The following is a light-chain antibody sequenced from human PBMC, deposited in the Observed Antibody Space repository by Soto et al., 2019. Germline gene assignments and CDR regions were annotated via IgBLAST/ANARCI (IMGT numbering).Light chain of an antibody. J-gene: IGLJ1*01. CDR3: SSYTSSSSDV. Sequence: QSALTQPASVSGSPGQSITISCTGTSSDVGGYDYVSWYQQHPGKAPKLMIYDVIHRPSGVSSRFSGSKSGSTASLSISGLEGEDEADYYCSSYTSSSSDVFGTGTKLTVL. CDR2: DVI. V-gene: IGLV2-14*03. CDR1: SSDVGGYDY.